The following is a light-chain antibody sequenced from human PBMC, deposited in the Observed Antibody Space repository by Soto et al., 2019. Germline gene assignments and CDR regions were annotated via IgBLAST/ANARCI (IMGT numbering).Light chain of an antibody. Sequence: EIVLTQSPGPLSLSPGERATLSCMSSQSVSSSYLAWYQQKPGQAPRLIIYGASSRATGIPDRFSGSGSGTDCTLTISRLEPEDVAVYYCQQYGSSPITLGQGTRLEI. CDR2: GAS. CDR3: QQYGSSPIT. J-gene: IGKJ5*01. V-gene: IGKV3-20*01. CDR1: QSVSSSY.